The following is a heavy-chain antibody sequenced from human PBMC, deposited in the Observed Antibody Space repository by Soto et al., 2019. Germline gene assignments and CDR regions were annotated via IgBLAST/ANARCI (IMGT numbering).Heavy chain of an antibody. J-gene: IGHJ4*02. CDR2: IDHSGTT. D-gene: IGHD3-10*01. CDR3: ARVVYFGSGSYFDY. CDR1: GGSISSSNW. V-gene: IGHV4-4*02. Sequence: QVQLQESGPGLVKPSGTLSLTCAVSGGSISSSNWWSWVRQPPGQGLEWIGGIDHSGTTNYNPSLKSRVTIAVDKSKNQFSLKLSSVTAADTAVYYCARVVYFGSGSYFDYWGQGTLVTVSS.